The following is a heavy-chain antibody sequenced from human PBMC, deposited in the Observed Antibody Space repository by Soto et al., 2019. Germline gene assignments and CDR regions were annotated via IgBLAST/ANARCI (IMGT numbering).Heavy chain of an antibody. CDR3: AKDSPGRGYSYARPDY. D-gene: IGHD5-18*01. Sequence: EVQLLESGGGLVQPGGSLRLSCAASGFTFSSYAMSWVRQAPGKGLEWVSAISGSGGSTYYADSVKGRFTISRDNSKNTLYLQMNSLRAEDTAVYYCAKDSPGRGYSYARPDYWGQGTLVTVSS. CDR2: ISGSGGST. CDR1: GFTFSSYA. J-gene: IGHJ4*02. V-gene: IGHV3-23*01.